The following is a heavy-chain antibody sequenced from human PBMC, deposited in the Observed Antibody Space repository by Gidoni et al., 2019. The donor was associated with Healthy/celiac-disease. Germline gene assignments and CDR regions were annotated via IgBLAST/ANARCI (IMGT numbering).Heavy chain of an antibody. J-gene: IGHJ2*01. CDR3: ARADWAHGYFDL. CDR1: GFPFSDYY. D-gene: IGHD3-9*01. Sequence: QVQLVESGGGLFKPGGSLRLSCAASGFPFSDYYMSLIRQAPGKGLEWVSYISSSSSYTNYADSVKGRFTISRDNAKNSLYLQMNSLRAEDTAVYYCARADWAHGYFDLWGRGTLVTVSS. V-gene: IGHV3-11*05. CDR2: ISSSSSYT.